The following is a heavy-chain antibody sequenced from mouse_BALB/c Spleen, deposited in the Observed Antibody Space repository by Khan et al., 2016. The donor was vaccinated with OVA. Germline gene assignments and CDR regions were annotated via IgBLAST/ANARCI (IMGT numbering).Heavy chain of an antibody. Sequence: QVQLQQSGAELAKPGASVKMSCKASGYTFINYWIVWVKQRPGQGLEWIGYINPSTGYTEYNQNFKDKATLTADTSSSTAYMQLSSLTSEDSAVYYCARRGLRWDFDYWGQGTTLTVSS. J-gene: IGHJ2*01. CDR3: ARRGLRWDFDY. CDR1: GYTFINYW. D-gene: IGHD1-1*01. V-gene: IGHV1-7*01. CDR2: INPSTGYT.